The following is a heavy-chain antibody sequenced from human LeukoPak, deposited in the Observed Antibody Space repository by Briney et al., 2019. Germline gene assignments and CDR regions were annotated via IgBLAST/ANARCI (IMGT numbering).Heavy chain of an antibody. V-gene: IGHV3-73*01. CDR2: IRSKANSYAT. CDR3: ARLPNYGDNWFDP. D-gene: IGHD3-16*01. J-gene: IGHJ5*02. Sequence: GGSLRLSCAASGFTFSGSAMHWVRQASGKGLEWVGRIRSKANSYATVYAASVKGRFTISRDDSKNTAYLQMNSLKTEDTAVYYYARLPNYGDNWFDPWGQGTLVTVSS. CDR1: GFTFSGSA.